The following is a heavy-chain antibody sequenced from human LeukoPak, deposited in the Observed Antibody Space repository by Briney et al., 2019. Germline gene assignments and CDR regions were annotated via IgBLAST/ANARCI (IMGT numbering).Heavy chain of an antibody. CDR1: GYSISSGYY. V-gene: IGHV4-38-2*01. D-gene: IGHD2-2*01. CDR2: IYHSGST. Sequence: SETLSLTCAVSGYSISSGYYWGWIRQPPGKGLEWIVSIYHSGSTYYNPSLKSRVTISVDTSKNQFSLKLSSVTAAATAVYSCAGHMMLRSTSRPYYYYYMDVWGKGTTVTVSS. J-gene: IGHJ6*03. CDR3: AGHMMLRSTSRPYYYYYMDV.